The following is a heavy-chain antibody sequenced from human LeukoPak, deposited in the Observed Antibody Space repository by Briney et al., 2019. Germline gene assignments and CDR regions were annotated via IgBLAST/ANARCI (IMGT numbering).Heavy chain of an antibody. CDR3: ARADSHYDFWSGTKNDAFDI. J-gene: IGHJ3*02. CDR2: IYHSRST. V-gene: IGHV4-30-2*01. CDR1: GGSISSGGSS. Sequence: SQTLSLTCAVSGGSISSGGSSWSWIRQPPGKGLAWIGYIYHSRSTYYNPSLKSRDTISVDRSKNQFSLKLSSVTAADTAVYYCARADSHYDFWSGTKNDAFDIWGQGTMVTVSS. D-gene: IGHD3-3*01.